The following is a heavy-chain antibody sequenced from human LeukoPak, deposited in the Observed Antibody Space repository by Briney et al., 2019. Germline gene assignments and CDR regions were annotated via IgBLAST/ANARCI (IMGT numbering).Heavy chain of an antibody. CDR1: VYTFTGYY. D-gene: IGHD3-22*01. Sequence: ASVSVSCKASVYTFTGYYMHCVRQAAGQGREGMGCINPNSGGTKYTQKCQGRVTMTRDTSISTAYMELSRLRSDDTAVYYCARVPHYYDSSGAGMDVWGQGTTVTVSS. CDR3: ARVPHYYDSSGAGMDV. J-gene: IGHJ6*02. CDR2: INPNSGGT. V-gene: IGHV1-2*02.